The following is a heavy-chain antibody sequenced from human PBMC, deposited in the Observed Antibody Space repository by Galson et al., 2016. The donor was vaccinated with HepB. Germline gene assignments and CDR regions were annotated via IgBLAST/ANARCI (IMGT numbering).Heavy chain of an antibody. Sequence: SVKVSCKASGYTFTTFGVSWVRQAPGQRLEWMGWVSGHNGNINYAQKFQGRVSMTTDTSTSTAYMELRSLRSDDTAVYYCARDQWYFYDSSAQVGVDYWGRGTLLTVSS. J-gene: IGHJ4*02. CDR3: ARDQWYFYDSSAQVGVDY. D-gene: IGHD3-22*01. CDR2: VSGHNGNI. V-gene: IGHV1-18*01. CDR1: GYTFTTFG.